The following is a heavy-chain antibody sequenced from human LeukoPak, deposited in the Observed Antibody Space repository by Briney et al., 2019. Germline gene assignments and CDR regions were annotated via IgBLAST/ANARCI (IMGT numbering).Heavy chain of an antibody. CDR2: IYSGGST. CDR3: ASTLGGSSFSH. Sequence: PGGSLRLSCAASGFTVSSNYMSWVRQAPGKGLEWVSVIYSGGSTYYSDSVKGRFTISRDNSKNTLYLQMNTLRAEEPAVNYRASTLGGSSFSHGGQGTRVTVSS. V-gene: IGHV3-66*02. CDR1: GFTVSSNY. D-gene: IGHD2-15*01. J-gene: IGHJ4*02.